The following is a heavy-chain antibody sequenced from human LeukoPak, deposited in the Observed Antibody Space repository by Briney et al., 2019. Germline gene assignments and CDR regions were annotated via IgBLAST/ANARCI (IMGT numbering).Heavy chain of an antibody. CDR2: IDHRGDT. CDR3: ARGATISETGYFDF. CDR1: GGSFSRYY. J-gene: IGHJ4*03. D-gene: IGHD5-24*01. Sequence: PSETLSLTCAVYGGSFSRYYWSWIRQSPGKGLEWIAEIDHRGDTDYNPSVKSRVTISVDTSKNQFSLKVRSLSAADTAVYYCARGATISETGYFDFWGQGTPVTVSS. V-gene: IGHV4-34*01.